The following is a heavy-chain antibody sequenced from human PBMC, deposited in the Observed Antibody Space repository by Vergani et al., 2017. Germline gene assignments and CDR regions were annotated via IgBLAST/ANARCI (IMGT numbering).Heavy chain of an antibody. D-gene: IGHD2-2*01. CDR3: AKVCGSTSCPYGWGAFDV. V-gene: IGHV3-23*01. CDR2: INNNGGST. Sequence: QLLESGGGLIQPGGSLRLSCAASGFTFNSYAMTWVRQAPGKGPEVVSGINNNGGSTYYADSVKGRFTIARDNSKNTLYLQMTDLRAKDTATYYCAKVCGSTSCPYGWGAFDVWGHGTMVTVSS. CDR1: GFTFNSYA. J-gene: IGHJ3*01.